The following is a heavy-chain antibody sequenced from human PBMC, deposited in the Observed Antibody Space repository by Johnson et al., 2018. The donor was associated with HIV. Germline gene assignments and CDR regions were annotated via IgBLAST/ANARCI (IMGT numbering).Heavy chain of an antibody. D-gene: IGHD4-17*01. V-gene: IGHV3-30*01. J-gene: IGHJ3*02. CDR3: ARSMTTVTVAFDI. Sequence: KGRFTISSDNSKNTLYLQMNSLRAEDTAVYYCARSMTTVTVAFDIWGQGTMVTVSS.